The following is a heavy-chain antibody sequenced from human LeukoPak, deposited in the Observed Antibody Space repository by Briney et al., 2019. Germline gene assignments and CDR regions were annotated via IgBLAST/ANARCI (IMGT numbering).Heavy chain of an antibody. J-gene: IGHJ4*02. CDR1: GGTFSSYT. CDR2: IIPILGIA. V-gene: IGHV1-69*04. Sequence: SVKVSCKASGGTFSSYTISWVRQAPGQGLEWMGRIIPILGIANYAQKFQGRVTMTTDTSTSTAYMELRSLRSDDTAVYYCARDRGTAVTVFDYWGQGTLVTVSS. D-gene: IGHD4-17*01. CDR3: ARDRGTAVTVFDY.